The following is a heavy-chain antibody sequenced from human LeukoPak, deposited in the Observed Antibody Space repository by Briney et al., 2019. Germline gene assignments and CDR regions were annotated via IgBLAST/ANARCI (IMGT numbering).Heavy chain of an antibody. V-gene: IGHV4-34*01. J-gene: IGHJ6*02. CDR2: INHSGST. D-gene: IGHD3-3*01. CDR3: ARGPRLGV. Sequence: SETLSLTCAVYGGSFSGYYWSWIRQPPGEGLEWIGEINHSGSTNYNPSLKSRVTISVDTSKNQFSLKLSSVTAADTAVYYCARGPRLGVWGQGTTVTVSS. CDR1: GGSFSGYY.